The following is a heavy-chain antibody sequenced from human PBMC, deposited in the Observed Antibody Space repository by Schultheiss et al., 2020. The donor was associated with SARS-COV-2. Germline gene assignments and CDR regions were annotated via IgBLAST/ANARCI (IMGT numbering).Heavy chain of an antibody. Sequence: GGSLRLSCAASGFTFSSYWMHWVRQAPGKGLVWVAVIYSGGSTYYADSVKGRFTISRDNSKNTLYLQMNSLRAEDTAVYYCARPIVLMVYAIPDAFDIWGQGTMVTVSS. D-gene: IGHD2-8*01. V-gene: IGHV3-66*04. CDR2: IYSGGST. CDR1: GFTFSSYW. CDR3: ARPIVLMVYAIPDAFDI. J-gene: IGHJ3*02.